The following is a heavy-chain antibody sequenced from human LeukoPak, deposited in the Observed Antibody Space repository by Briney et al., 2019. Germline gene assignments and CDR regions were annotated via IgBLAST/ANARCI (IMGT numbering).Heavy chain of an antibody. CDR2: TRNKANSDTT. D-gene: IGHD2-15*01. Sequence: GGSLRLSCAASVFTFSDHYMDWVRHAPGEGLWWVGRTRNKANSDTTEYAASVKGRFTISRDDSKNSLYLQMNSLKTEDTAVYYCARDRRVVVAATYYYYYMDVWGKGTTVTVSS. CDR3: ARDRRVVVAATYYYYYMDV. J-gene: IGHJ6*03. CDR1: VFTFSDHY. V-gene: IGHV3-72*01.